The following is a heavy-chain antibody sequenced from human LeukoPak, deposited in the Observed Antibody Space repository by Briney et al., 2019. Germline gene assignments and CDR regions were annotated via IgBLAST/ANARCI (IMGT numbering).Heavy chain of an antibody. CDR1: GFTFSSYW. Sequence: GGSLRLSCAASGFTFSSYWMSWVRQAPGKGLEWVGFIRSKAYGGTTEYAASVKGRFTISRDDSKSIAYLQMNSLKTEDTAVYYCTRDIFGSYYYYGMDVWGQGTTVTVSS. CDR3: TRDIFGSYYYYGMDV. D-gene: IGHD3-3*02. V-gene: IGHV3-49*04. J-gene: IGHJ6*02. CDR2: IRSKAYGGTT.